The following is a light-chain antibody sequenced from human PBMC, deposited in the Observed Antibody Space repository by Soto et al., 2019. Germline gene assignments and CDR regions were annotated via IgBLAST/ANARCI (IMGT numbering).Light chain of an antibody. Sequence: QYVVTQPPSVSGAPGQRVTISCTGSSSNIGAGYDVHWYQQFPRTAPKLLIYGNNNRPSGVTDRFSSSKSGTSASLDITGLQAEDEADYYCQSFDTRLNSVVFGGGTKLNVL. CDR3: QSFDTRLNSVV. CDR2: GNN. CDR1: SSNIGAGYD. V-gene: IGLV1-40*01. J-gene: IGLJ2*01.